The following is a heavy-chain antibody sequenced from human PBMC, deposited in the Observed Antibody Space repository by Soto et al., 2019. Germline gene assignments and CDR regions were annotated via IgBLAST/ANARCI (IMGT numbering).Heavy chain of an antibody. CDR1: GFSFSTHA. J-gene: IGHJ5*02. V-gene: IGHV3-23*01. CDR2: ISGDGSET. CDR3: AKQYYYRSGTYYTP. D-gene: IGHD3-10*01. Sequence: GGSLRLSCAASGFSFSTHAMAWVRQAPRKGLEWISTISGDGSETYYADSVKGRFTIARDNSANALYLQMNSLRAEDTAVYYCAKQYYYRSGTYYTPWGQGTLVTVSS.